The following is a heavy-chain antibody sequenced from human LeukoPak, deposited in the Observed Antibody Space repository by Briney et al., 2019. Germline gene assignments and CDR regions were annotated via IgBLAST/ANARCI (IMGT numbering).Heavy chain of an antibody. D-gene: IGHD2-15*01. V-gene: IGHV3-11*01. CDR1: GFTFSDYY. CDR3: AKNIVVVVAAANS. J-gene: IGHJ4*02. CDR2: ISSSGSTI. Sequence: SGGSLRLSCAASGFTFSDYYMSWIRQAPGKGLEWVSYISSSGSTIYYADSVKGRFTISRDNAKNSLYLQMNSLRAEDTAVYYCAKNIVVVVAAANSWGQGTLVTVSS.